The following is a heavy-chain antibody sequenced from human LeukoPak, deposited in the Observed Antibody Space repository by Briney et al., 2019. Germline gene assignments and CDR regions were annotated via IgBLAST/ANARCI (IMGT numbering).Heavy chain of an antibody. J-gene: IGHJ6*03. Sequence: GGSLRLSCAASGFTFSSYAMGWVRQAPGKGLEWVSSISSSSSYIYYADSVKGRFAISRDNAKNSLYLQMNSLRAEDTAVYYCARGLMQQLVYYYYYYMDVWGKGTTVTVSS. CDR2: ISSSSSYI. D-gene: IGHD6-13*01. V-gene: IGHV3-21*01. CDR3: ARGLMQQLVYYYYYYMDV. CDR1: GFTFSSYA.